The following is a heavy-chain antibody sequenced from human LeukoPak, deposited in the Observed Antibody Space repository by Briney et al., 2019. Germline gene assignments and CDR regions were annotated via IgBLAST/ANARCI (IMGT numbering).Heavy chain of an antibody. CDR2: MNPNSGNT. CDR3: ARYYLDDYGSNWFDP. J-gene: IGHJ5*02. CDR1: GYTFTSYD. V-gene: IGHV1-8*01. Sequence: ASVQVSCKASGYTFTSYDINWVRQATGQGREWMGWMNPNSGNTGYAQKFQGRGTMTRNTAIKTAYMELSSLRSEDTAVYYCARYYLDDYGSNWFDPWGQGPLLTVP. D-gene: IGHD4-17*01.